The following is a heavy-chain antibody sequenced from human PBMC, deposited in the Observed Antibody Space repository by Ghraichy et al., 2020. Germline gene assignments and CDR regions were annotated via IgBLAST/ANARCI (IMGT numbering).Heavy chain of an antibody. Sequence: SETLSLTCAVYGGSFSGYYWSWIRQPPGKGLEWIGEINHSGSTNYNPSLKSRVTISVDTSKNQFSLKLSSVTAADTAVYYCARGKQLWLRGPHYYYYYGMDVWGQGTTVTVSS. CDR2: INHSGST. D-gene: IGHD5-18*01. V-gene: IGHV4-34*01. J-gene: IGHJ6*02. CDR3: ARGKQLWLRGPHYYYYYGMDV. CDR1: GGSFSGYY.